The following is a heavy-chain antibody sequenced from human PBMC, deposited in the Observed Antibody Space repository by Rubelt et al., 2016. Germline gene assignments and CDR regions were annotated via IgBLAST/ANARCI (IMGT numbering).Heavy chain of an antibody. D-gene: IGHD3-9*01. CDR3: ARALDYDILTGYQSYYFDY. CDR2: IIPILGIA. V-gene: IGHV1-69*04. Sequence: QVQLVQSGAEVKKPGASVKVSCKASGGTFSSYAISWVRQAPGQGLEWMGRIIPILGIANYAQKFQGRVTITADKSTSTAYMELSSLRSEDTAVYYCARALDYDILTGYQSYYFDYWGQGTLVTVSS. CDR1: GGTFSSYA. J-gene: IGHJ4*02.